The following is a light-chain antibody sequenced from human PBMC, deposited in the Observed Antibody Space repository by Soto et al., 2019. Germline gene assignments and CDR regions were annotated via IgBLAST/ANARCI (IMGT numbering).Light chain of an antibody. V-gene: IGKV3-11*01. CDR2: DAS. CDR3: QQRSNWPLT. J-gene: IGKJ3*01. Sequence: EIVLTQSPATLSLSPGERATLSCRASQSVSSYLAWYQQKPGQAPRLLIYDASNRATGIPARFSGSGSGTDLTLIISSLEPEDFAVYYGQQRSNWPLTFGPGTKVDIK. CDR1: QSVSSY.